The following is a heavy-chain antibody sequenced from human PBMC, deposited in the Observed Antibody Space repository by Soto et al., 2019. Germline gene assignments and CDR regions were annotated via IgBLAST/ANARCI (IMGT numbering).Heavy chain of an antibody. CDR1: GFTFSSYA. D-gene: IGHD6-19*01. Sequence: GGSLRLSCAASGFTFSSYAMSWVRQAPGKGLEWVSAISGSGGSTYYADSVKGRFTISRDNSKNTLYLQMNSLRAEDTAVYYYAKDRYSSGWYYFDYWGQGTLVTAPQ. CDR2: ISGSGGST. V-gene: IGHV3-23*01. CDR3: AKDRYSSGWYYFDY. J-gene: IGHJ4*02.